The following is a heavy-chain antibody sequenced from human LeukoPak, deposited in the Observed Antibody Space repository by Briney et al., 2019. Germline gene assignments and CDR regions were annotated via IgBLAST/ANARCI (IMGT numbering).Heavy chain of an antibody. D-gene: IGHD2-15*01. CDR1: GFTFSSYW. CDR2: IKQDGSEK. J-gene: IGHJ4*02. Sequence: GSLRLSCAASGFTFSSYWMSWVRQAPGKGLEWVANIKQDGSEKYYVDSVKGRFTTSRDNAKNSLYLQMNSLRAEDTAVYYCARDHGSGSTDYFDSWGQGTLVTVSA. V-gene: IGHV3-7*01. CDR3: ARDHGSGSTDYFDS.